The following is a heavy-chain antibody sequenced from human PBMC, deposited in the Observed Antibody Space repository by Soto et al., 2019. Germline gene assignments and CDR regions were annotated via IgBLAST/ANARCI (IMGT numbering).Heavy chain of an antibody. J-gene: IGHJ5*01. CDR3: AQDRGWGVVSPSHDS. CDR2: IRATGGQT. D-gene: IGHD2-21*01. CDR1: GFTCRNFV. Sequence: EVQLLESGGGVVRPGGSLRLSCAASGFTCRNFVMSWVRQAPGKGLQWVSAIRATGGQTFYADSVKGRFTISRDNSKNMLYLQINSLRDEDTALYFCAQDRGWGVVSPSHDSWGQGTLVTVSS. V-gene: IGHV3-23*01.